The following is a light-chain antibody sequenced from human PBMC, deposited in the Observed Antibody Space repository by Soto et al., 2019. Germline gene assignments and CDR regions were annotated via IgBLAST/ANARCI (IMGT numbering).Light chain of an antibody. CDR1: QSVSSN. J-gene: IGKJ2*01. CDR3: QQYNNWPRT. V-gene: IGKV3-15*01. CDR2: GAS. Sequence: EIVMTQSPATLSVSPGERATLACRASQSVSSNLAWYQQKPGQAPRLLIYGASTRATGIPARFSGSGSGTECTHTISSLQSEDFAVYYCQQYNNWPRTFGQGTKLEIK.